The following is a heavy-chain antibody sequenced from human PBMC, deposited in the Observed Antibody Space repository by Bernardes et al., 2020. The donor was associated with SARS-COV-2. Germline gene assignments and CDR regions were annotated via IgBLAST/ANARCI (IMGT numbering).Heavy chain of an antibody. CDR2: IYYSGST. V-gene: IGHV4-30-4*01. Sequence: SETLSLTCTVSGGSISSGDYYWSWIRQPPGKGLEWIGYIYYSGSTYYNPSLKSRVTISVDTSKNQFSLKLSSVTAADTAVYYCARAPSGIFGVVTTFDYWGQGTLVTVSS. J-gene: IGHJ4*02. CDR3: ARAPSGIFGVVTTFDY. CDR1: GGSISSGDYY. D-gene: IGHD3-3*01.